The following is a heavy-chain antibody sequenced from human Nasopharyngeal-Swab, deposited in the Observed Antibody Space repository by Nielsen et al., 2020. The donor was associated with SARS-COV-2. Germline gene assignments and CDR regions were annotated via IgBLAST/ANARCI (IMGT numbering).Heavy chain of an antibody. Sequence: ASVKVSCKASGYTFRDYGISWVRQAPGQGLEWMGWIRISNYDTKYAQKFQDRVTMTKDTSINTAYMELTNLKSDDTAMYYCARLYRGGFGFDFWGQGTLVTVSS. J-gene: IGHJ4*02. CDR3: ARLYRGGFGFDF. CDR1: GYTFRDYG. D-gene: IGHD3-10*01. CDR2: IRISNYDT. V-gene: IGHV1-18*01.